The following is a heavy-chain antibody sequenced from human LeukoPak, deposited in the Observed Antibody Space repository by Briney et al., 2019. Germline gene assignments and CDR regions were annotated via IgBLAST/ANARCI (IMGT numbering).Heavy chain of an antibody. J-gene: IGHJ4*02. Sequence: PSETLSLTCAVYGGSFSGYYWSWIRQPPGKGLEWIGEINHSGSTNYNPSLKSRVTISVDTSKNQFSLKLSSVTAADTAVYYCARRWIQLWLTPNYFDYWGQGTLVTVSS. V-gene: IGHV4-34*01. CDR3: ARRWIQLWLTPNYFDY. CDR1: GGSFSGYY. CDR2: INHSGST. D-gene: IGHD5-18*01.